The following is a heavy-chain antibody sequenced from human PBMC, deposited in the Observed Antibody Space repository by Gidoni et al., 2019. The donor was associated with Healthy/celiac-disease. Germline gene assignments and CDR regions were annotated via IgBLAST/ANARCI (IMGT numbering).Heavy chain of an antibody. CDR2: IYSGGST. CDR3: ARDPYYYDSSGYRQPYFDY. V-gene: IGHV3-66*01. CDR1: GFTVSSNY. D-gene: IGHD3-22*01. J-gene: IGHJ4*02. Sequence: EVQLVESGGGLVQPGGSLRLSCAASGFTVSSNYMSWVRQAPGKGLEWVSVIYSGGSTYYADSVKGRFTISRDNSKNTLYLQMNSLRAEDTAVYYCARDPYYYDSSGYRQPYFDYWGQGTLVTVSS.